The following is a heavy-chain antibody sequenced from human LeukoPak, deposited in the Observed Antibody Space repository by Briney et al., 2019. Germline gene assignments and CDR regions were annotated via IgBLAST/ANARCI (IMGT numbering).Heavy chain of an antibody. D-gene: IGHD3-22*01. J-gene: IGHJ4*02. CDR1: GFTFSSYG. CDR2: IWYDGSNK. V-gene: IGHV3-33*01. CDR3: ARAPHYYDSSEGMGDY. Sequence: PGRSLRLSCAASGFTFSSYGMHWVRQAPGKGLEWVAVIWYDGSNKYYADSVKGRFTISRDNSKNTLYLQMNSLRAEDTAVYYCARAPHYYDSSEGMGDYWGQGTLVTVSS.